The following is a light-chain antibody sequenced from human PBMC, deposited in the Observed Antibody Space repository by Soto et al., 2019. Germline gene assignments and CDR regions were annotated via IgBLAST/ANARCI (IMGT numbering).Light chain of an antibody. CDR2: AAS. V-gene: IGKV1-39*01. Sequence: DIQMTQSPSSLSAAIGDRVTITCRASQIISTYVSWYQQKPGKAPRLLIYAASTLLSGVPSRFSGSESGTDFTLAISSLQPEDFATYYCQQSYSAPYSFGQGTKLEIK. CDR1: QIISTY. J-gene: IGKJ2*01. CDR3: QQSYSAPYS.